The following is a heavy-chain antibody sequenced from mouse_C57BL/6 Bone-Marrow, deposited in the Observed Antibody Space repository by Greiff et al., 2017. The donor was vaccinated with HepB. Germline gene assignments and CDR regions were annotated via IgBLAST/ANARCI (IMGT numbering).Heavy chain of an antibody. CDR3: ERSNYLTFMDY. V-gene: IGHV5-17*01. J-gene: IGHJ4*01. Sequence: VQLKESGGGLVKPGGSLKLSCAASGFTFSDYGMHWVRQAPEKGLEWVAYISSGSSTIYYADTVKGRFTISRDNAKNTLFLQMTSLRSEDTAMYYCERSNYLTFMDYWGQGTSVTVSS. D-gene: IGHD2-5*01. CDR2: ISSGSSTI. CDR1: GFTFSDYG.